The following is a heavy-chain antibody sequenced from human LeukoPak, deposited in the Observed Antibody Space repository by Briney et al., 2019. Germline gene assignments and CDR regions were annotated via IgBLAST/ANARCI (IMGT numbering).Heavy chain of an antibody. CDR1: GFTFSSYW. D-gene: IGHD2-2*01. CDR3: ASKYCSSTSCRDY. CDR2: ISSSGSTI. J-gene: IGHJ4*02. V-gene: IGHV3-48*04. Sequence: PGGSLRLSCAASGFTFSSYWMNWVRQAPGKGLEWVSYISSSGSTIYYADSVKGRFTISRDNAKNSLYLQMNSLRAEDTAVYYCASKYCSSTSCRDYWGQGTLVTVSS.